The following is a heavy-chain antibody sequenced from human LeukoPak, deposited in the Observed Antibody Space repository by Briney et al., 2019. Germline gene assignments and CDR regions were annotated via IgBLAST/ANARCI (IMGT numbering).Heavy chain of an antibody. Sequence: GGSLRLSCAASGFTFSDYYMSWIRQAPGKGLEWVSYITDSGRDSGRIVYYADSVKGRFTISRDNAKNSLYLQINSLRAEDTAVYYCGKTTVGYSSGQKPAWPVDYWAREAWSPSPQ. CDR3: GKTTVGYSSGQKPAWPVDY. D-gene: IGHD6-19*01. CDR2: ITDSGRDSGRIV. CDR1: GFTFSDYY. V-gene: IGHV3-11*01. J-gene: IGHJ4*02.